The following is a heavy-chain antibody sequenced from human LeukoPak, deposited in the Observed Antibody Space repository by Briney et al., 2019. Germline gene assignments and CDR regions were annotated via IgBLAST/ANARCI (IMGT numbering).Heavy chain of an antibody. CDR1: GGSFSGYY. D-gene: IGHD3-10*01. CDR3: ARDDHYGVRH. V-gene: IGHV4-34*01. Sequence: TPSETLSLTCAVYGGSFSGYYWSWIRQPPGKGLEWIGEINHSGSTNYNPSLKSRVTISVDTSKNQFSLKLSSVTAADTAVYYCARDDHYGVRHWGQGTLVTVSS. CDR2: INHSGST. J-gene: IGHJ1*01.